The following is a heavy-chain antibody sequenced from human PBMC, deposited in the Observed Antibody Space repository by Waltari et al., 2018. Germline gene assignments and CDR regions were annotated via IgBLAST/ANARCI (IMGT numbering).Heavy chain of an antibody. V-gene: IGHV4-4*07. CDR3: ASVYNRAFDI. CDR2: IYTSGST. D-gene: IGHD1-20*01. J-gene: IGHJ3*02. CDR1: GGALRRNP. Sequence: QVQLQESGPGLVKPTETLSLTGPVSGGALRRNPWSWIRQPAGNGLEWIGRIYTSGSTNYNPSLKIRVTMSVDTSKSQFSLKLSSVTAADTAVYYCASVYNRAFDIWGQGTLVTVSS.